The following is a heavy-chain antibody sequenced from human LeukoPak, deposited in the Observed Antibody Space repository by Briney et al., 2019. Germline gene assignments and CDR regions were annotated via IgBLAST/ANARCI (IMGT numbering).Heavy chain of an antibody. J-gene: IGHJ4*01. CDR3: ARHRDYYDT. CDR2: IYSSGSA. Sequence: SETLSLTCTVSGASIDNNFWTWIRQPPGKGLEWIGYIYSSGSANYNPSLKSRVIISGDTSKNQISLNLTSVTAADTAVYFCARHRDYYDTWGHGTLVTVSS. V-gene: IGHV4-59*08. D-gene: IGHD3-22*01. CDR1: GASIDNNF.